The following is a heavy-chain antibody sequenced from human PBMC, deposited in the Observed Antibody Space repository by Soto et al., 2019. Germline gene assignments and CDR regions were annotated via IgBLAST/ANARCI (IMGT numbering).Heavy chain of an antibody. D-gene: IGHD3-3*01. Sequence: PGGSLRLSCAGSGLTLSNYAMTWVRQAPGKRLEWVSAIRGGSEGTTFYADSVKGRFTISRDDSKNTLSLQMNSLRAEDTALYYCAKPPIWKSELLSFWGQGTLVTVSS. J-gene: IGHJ4*02. CDR3: AKPPIWKSELLSF. V-gene: IGHV3-23*01. CDR2: IRGGSEGTT. CDR1: GLTLSNYA.